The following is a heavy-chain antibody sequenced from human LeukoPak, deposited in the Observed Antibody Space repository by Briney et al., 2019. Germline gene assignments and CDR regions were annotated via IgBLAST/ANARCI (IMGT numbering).Heavy chain of an antibody. V-gene: IGHV3-30*02. D-gene: IGHD3-10*02. CDR1: GFTFSSYG. CDR2: IRYDGSNK. CDR3: AKEACSGTYCIYYFMDV. Sequence: GGSLRLSCAASGFTFSSYGMHWVRQAPGKGLEWVAFIRYDGSNKYYADSVKGRFTISRDNAKNSLYLQLNGLRAEDTAVYYCAKEACSGTYCIYYFMDVWGKGTMVTVSS. J-gene: IGHJ6*03.